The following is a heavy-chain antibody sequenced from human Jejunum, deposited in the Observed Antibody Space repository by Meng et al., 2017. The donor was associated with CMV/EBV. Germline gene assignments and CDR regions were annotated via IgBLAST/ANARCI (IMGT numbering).Heavy chain of an antibody. Sequence: GFPFSRSSMNWVRRAPGKGLEWISYISWSSGIMYYSDSVKGRFTISRDNAKNSLYLQMNSLRGEDTAVYYCTRDPNQLVLEYFQHWGQGTPVTVSS. CDR1: GFPFSRSS. J-gene: IGHJ1*01. CDR3: TRDPNQLVLEYFQH. V-gene: IGHV3-48*04. D-gene: IGHD1-14*01. CDR2: ISWSSGIM.